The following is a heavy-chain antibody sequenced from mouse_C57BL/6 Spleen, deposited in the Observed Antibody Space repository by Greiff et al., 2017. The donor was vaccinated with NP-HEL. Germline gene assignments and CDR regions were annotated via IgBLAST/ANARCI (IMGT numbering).Heavy chain of an antibody. D-gene: IGHD1-1*01. V-gene: IGHV5-15*04. Sequence: EVHLVESGGGLVQPGGSLKLSCAASGFTFSDYGMAWVRQAPRKGPEWVAFISNLAYSIYYADTVTGRFTISRENAKNTLYLEMSSLRSEDTAMYYCARRYYGSSYHYAMDYWGQGTSVTVSS. CDR2: ISNLAYSI. CDR3: ARRYYGSSYHYAMDY. CDR1: GFTFSDYG. J-gene: IGHJ4*01.